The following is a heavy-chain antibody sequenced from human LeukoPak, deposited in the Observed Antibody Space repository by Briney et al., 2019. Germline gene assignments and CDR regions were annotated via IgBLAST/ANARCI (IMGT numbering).Heavy chain of an antibody. Sequence: SETLSLTCTVSGGSISSYYWSWIRQPPGKGLEWIGYIYYSGSTNYNPSLKTRVTISVDTSKNQSSLKLSSVTAADTAVYYCARRRAEGGSNGHYNWFDPWGQGILVTVSS. J-gene: IGHJ5*02. V-gene: IGHV4-59*08. CDR1: GGSISSYY. D-gene: IGHD6-13*01. CDR2: IYYSGST. CDR3: ARRRAEGGSNGHYNWFDP.